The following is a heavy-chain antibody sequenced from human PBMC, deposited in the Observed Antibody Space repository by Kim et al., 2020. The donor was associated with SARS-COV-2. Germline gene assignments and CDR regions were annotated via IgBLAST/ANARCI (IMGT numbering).Heavy chain of an antibody. D-gene: IGHD2-2*01. V-gene: IGHV4-34*01. J-gene: IGHJ6*02. Sequence: SETLSLTCAVYGGSFSGYYWSWIRQPPGKGLEWIGEINHSGSTNYNPSLKSRVTISVDTSKNQFSLKLSSVTAADTAVYYCARWGVKCRSISCQEYPVLRYYYYGMDVWGQGTTVTVSS. CDR3: ARWGVKCRSISCQEYPVLRYYYYGMDV. CDR1: GGSFSGYY. CDR2: INHSGST.